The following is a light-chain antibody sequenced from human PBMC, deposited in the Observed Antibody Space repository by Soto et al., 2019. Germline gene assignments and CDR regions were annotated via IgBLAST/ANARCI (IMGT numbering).Light chain of an antibody. V-gene: IGLV2-14*03. J-gene: IGLJ2*01. CDR2: DVN. CDR3: TSWTTSTTMI. Sequence: QSVLTQPASVSVSPGQSITIACTGTSSDIGAYNFVSWYQQLPGKAPKLMLYDVNIRPSGVSNRFSWSKSGNTASLTISGHQAEDESDYSCTSWTTSTTMIFGGGTKVTVL. CDR1: SSDIGAYNF.